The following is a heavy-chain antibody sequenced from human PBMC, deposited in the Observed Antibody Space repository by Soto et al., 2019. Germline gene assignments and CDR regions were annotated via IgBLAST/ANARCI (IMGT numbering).Heavy chain of an antibody. CDR1: GYTFTSYG. Sequence: QVQLVQSGAEVKKPGASVKVSCKASGYTFTSYGISWVRQAPGQGLEWMGWISAYNGNTNYAQKLQGRVTMTTDTSTSTADMELRSLSSDDTAVYYCARHFTADYGDYYYYYGMDVWGQGTTVTVSS. D-gene: IGHD4-17*01. CDR2: ISAYNGNT. CDR3: ARHFTADYGDYYYYYGMDV. J-gene: IGHJ6*02. V-gene: IGHV1-18*01.